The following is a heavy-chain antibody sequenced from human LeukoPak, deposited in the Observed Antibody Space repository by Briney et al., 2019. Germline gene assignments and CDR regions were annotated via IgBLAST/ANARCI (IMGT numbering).Heavy chain of an antibody. CDR3: AKSRFLITFGGVTTLNYFDY. Sequence: PGGSLRLSCAASGFTFSTNAMSWVRQAPGKGLEWVSTISGSGGSTHYADSVKGRFTISRDNPKNTLYLQMNSLRAEDTAVYYCAKSRFLITFGGVTTLNYFDYWGQGTLVTVSS. V-gene: IGHV3-23*01. D-gene: IGHD3-16*01. CDR1: GFTFSTNA. CDR2: ISGSGGST. J-gene: IGHJ4*02.